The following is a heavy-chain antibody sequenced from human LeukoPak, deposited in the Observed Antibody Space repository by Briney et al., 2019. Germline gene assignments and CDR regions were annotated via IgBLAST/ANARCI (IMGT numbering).Heavy chain of an antibody. J-gene: IGHJ4*02. CDR2: ISYDGSNK. V-gene: IGHV3-30*04. Sequence: GGSLRLSCAASGFTFSSYAMHWVRQAPGKGLEWVAVISYDGSNKYYADSVKGRFTISRDNSKNTLYLQMNSLRAEDTAVYYCARGGGYCSSTSCYGGYFDYWGQGTLVTVSS. CDR1: GFTFSSYA. D-gene: IGHD2-2*01. CDR3: ARGGGYCSSTSCYGGYFDY.